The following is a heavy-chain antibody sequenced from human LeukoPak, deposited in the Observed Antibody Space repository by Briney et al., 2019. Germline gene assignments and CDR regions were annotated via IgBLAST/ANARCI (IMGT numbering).Heavy chain of an antibody. V-gene: IGHV1-2*02. J-gene: IGHJ4*02. CDR3: ASGYRFRN. Sequence: ASVTVSCKASGYPFTDYYMHWVRQAPGQGLAWMGWINPNRGGTDYAQKFQGRVTMTRDTSISTAYMELSRLRYDDTAVYYCASGYRFRNWGQGTLVTVSS. CDR1: GYPFTDYY. CDR2: INPNRGGT. D-gene: IGHD5-18*01.